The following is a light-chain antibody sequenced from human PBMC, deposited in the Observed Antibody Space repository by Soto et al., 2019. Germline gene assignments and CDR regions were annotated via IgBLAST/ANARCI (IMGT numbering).Light chain of an antibody. V-gene: IGKV3-15*01. CDR3: QHYNSWPRT. CDR1: QSVSSN. Sequence: EIVMTQSPATLSVSPGERATLSCRASQSVSSNLAWYQQKPGQAPRLLIYGASTRATGIPARFSGSGSGTEFTLTISSLQYEDFAVYYCQHYNSWPRTFGQGTKVEIK. CDR2: GAS. J-gene: IGKJ1*01.